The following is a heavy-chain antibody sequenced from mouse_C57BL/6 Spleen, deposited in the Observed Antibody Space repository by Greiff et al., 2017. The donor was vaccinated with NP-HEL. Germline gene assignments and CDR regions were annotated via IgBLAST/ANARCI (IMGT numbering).Heavy chain of an antibody. CDR2: ISSGSSTI. CDR1: GFTFSDSG. Sequence: EVKLMESGGGLVKPGGSLKLSCAASGFTFSDSGMHWVRQAPEKGLEWVAYISSGSSTIYYADTVKGRFTISRDNAKNTLFLQMTSLRSEDTAMYYCARYDYDYAMDYWGQGTSVTVSS. CDR3: ARYDYDYAMDY. D-gene: IGHD2-4*01. V-gene: IGHV5-17*01. J-gene: IGHJ4*01.